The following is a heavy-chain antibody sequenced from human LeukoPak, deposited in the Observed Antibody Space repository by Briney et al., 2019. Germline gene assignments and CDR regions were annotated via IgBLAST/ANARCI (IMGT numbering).Heavy chain of an antibody. CDR1: GFTFSTYG. V-gene: IGHV3-30*18. CDR2: MSYDGSNK. Sequence: PGRSLRLSCAASGFTFSTYGMHWVRQAPGKGLEWVAVMSYDGSNKYYAGSVKGRFTISRDNSENTLYLQMNSLRTEDTAVYYCAKVRGGRTARLAPLEYWGQGALVTVSS. J-gene: IGHJ4*02. D-gene: IGHD3-16*01. CDR3: AKVRGGRTARLAPLEY.